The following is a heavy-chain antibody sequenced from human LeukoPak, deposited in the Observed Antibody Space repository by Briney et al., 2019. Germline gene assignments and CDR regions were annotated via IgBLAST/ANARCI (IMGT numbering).Heavy chain of an antibody. CDR2: ISGSGGRI. CDR1: GFTFSSYW. V-gene: IGHV3-23*01. Sequence: PGGSLRLFCAASGFTFSSYWISWVRQAPGKGLEWVSAISGSGGRIYYGASVKGRFTISRDNSKNTLNLQMNSLRAEDTAVYYCATSKYSGSYWGQGTLVTVSS. D-gene: IGHD1-26*01. CDR3: ATSKYSGSY. J-gene: IGHJ4*02.